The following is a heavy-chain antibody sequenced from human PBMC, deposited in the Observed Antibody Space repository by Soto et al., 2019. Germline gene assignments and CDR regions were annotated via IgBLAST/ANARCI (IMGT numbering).Heavy chain of an antibody. V-gene: IGHV1-69*12. CDR2: IIPIFGTA. CDR3: ARSPRGQDYYYGMDV. D-gene: IGHD5-12*01. CDR1: GGTFSSYA. Sequence: QVQLVQSGAEVKKPGSSVKVSCKASGGTFSSYAINWVRQAPGQGLEWMGGIIPIFGTADYAQKFQGRVTIIADESTSSAYMVLSSLRSEYTAVYYCARSPRGQDYYYGMDVWGQGTTVTVSS. J-gene: IGHJ6*02.